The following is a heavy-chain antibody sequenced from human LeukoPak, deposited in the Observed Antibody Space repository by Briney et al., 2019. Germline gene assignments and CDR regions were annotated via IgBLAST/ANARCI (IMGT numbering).Heavy chain of an antibody. D-gene: IGHD6-13*01. CDR1: GGSFSGYY. CDR3: AREATWRSSPFYFDS. Sequence: SETLSLTCAVYGGSFSGYYWSWIRQPPGKGLEWIGEINHSGSTNYNPSLESRVTISVDTSKNQFSLKLISMTVADTAVYYCAREATWRSSPFYFDSWGQGTLVTVSS. CDR2: INHSGST. V-gene: IGHV4-34*01. J-gene: IGHJ4*02.